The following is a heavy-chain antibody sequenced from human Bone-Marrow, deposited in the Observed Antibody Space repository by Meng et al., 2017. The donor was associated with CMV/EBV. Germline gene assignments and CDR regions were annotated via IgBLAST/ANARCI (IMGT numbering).Heavy chain of an antibody. V-gene: IGHV1-18*01. D-gene: IGHD2-2*01. CDR1: GYTFTSYG. CDR3: ARDYCSSTSCYLDAFDI. Sequence: ASVKVSCKASGYTFTSYGISWVRQAPGQGLEWMGWISAYNGNTNYAQKLQGRVTMTTDTSTSTAYMELRSLRSEDTAVYYGARDYCSSTSCYLDAFDIWGQGTMVTVSS. CDR2: ISAYNGNT. J-gene: IGHJ3*02.